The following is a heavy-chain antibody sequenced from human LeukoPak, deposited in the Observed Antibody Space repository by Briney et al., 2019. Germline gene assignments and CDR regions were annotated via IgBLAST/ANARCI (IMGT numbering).Heavy chain of an antibody. V-gene: IGHV4-30-2*01. D-gene: IGHD4-23*01. Sequence: PSETLSLTCTVSGGSISSGGYYWSWIRQPPGKGLEWIGYIYHSGSTYYNPSLKSRVTISVDRSKNQFSLKLSSVTAADTAVYYCARIDYGGNRTDYWGQGTLVTVSS. CDR3: ARIDYGGNRTDY. CDR1: GGSISSGGYY. J-gene: IGHJ4*02. CDR2: IYHSGST.